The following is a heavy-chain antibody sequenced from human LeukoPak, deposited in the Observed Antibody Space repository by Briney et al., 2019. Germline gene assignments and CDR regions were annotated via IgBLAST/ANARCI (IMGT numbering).Heavy chain of an antibody. CDR2: MYDSGST. D-gene: IGHD2-15*01. Sequence: SETLSLTCTVSGGSISGSLSSYYWSCIRQPPGKGLEWIGYMYDSGSTNYNPSLKSRVTISVDTSKNQFSLKLSSVAAADTAVYYCARRYCSGGGSCYSAFNIWGQGTMVTVSS. V-gene: IGHV4-59*08. J-gene: IGHJ3*02. CDR1: GGSISGSLSSYY. CDR3: ARRYCSGGGSCYSAFNI.